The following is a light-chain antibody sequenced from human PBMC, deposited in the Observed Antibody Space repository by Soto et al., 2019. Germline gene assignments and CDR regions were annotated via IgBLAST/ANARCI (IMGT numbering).Light chain of an antibody. CDR3: QQRSNWPLT. J-gene: IGKJ4*01. Sequence: EIVLTQSPATLSLSPGERATLSCRTSQSVSSYLAWYQQKRGQAPRLLIYEASNRATGIPARFSGRGSGTDFTLPISSLEPEDFAISYCQQRSNWPLTFGGGTKVEI. V-gene: IGKV3-11*01. CDR1: QSVSSY. CDR2: EAS.